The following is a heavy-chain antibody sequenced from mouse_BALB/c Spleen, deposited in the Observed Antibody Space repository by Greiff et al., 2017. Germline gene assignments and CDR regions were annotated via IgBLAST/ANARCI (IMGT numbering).Heavy chain of an antibody. Sequence: EVMLVESGGGLVQPGGSRKLSCAASGFTFSSFGMHWVRQAPEKGLEWVAYISSGSSTIYYADTVKGRFTISRDNPKNTLFLQMTSLRSEDTAMYYCARAYGSRYAMDYWGQGTSVTVSS. CDR2: ISSGSSTI. CDR1: GFTFSSFG. CDR3: ARAYGSRYAMDY. V-gene: IGHV5-17*02. D-gene: IGHD1-1*01. J-gene: IGHJ4*01.